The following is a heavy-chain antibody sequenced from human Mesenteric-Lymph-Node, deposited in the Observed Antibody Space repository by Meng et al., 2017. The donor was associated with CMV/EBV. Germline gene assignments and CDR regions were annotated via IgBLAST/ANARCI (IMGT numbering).Heavy chain of an antibody. D-gene: IGHD6-19*01. Sequence: GESLKISCAASGFTFSDHYMDWVRQAPGKGLEWVSSISSSSSYIYYADSVKGRFTISRDNAKNSLYLQMNSLRAEDTAVYYCARERDSSGWYGVFDYWGQGTLVTVSS. J-gene: IGHJ4*02. CDR3: ARERDSSGWYGVFDY. CDR1: GFTFSDHY. V-gene: IGHV3-21*01. CDR2: ISSSSSYI.